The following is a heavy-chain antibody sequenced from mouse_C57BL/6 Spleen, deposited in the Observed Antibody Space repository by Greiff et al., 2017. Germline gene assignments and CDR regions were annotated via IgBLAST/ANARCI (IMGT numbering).Heavy chain of an antibody. Sequence: QVQLQQSGAELVRPGSSVKLSCKASGYTFTSYWMDWVKQRPGQGLEWIGNLYPSDSETHYNQKLKDKATLTVDKSSSTAYMQLSSLTSDDSAVYVCARKDTTERGDYFDYWGQGTTLTVSS. J-gene: IGHJ2*01. V-gene: IGHV1-61*01. CDR3: ARKDTTERGDYFDY. D-gene: IGHD2-12*01. CDR2: LYPSDSET. CDR1: GYTFTSYW.